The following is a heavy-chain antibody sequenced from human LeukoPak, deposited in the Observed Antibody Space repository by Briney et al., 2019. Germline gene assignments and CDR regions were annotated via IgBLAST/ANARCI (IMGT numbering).Heavy chain of an antibody. Sequence: GGSLRLSCAASGFTVSSNYMSWVRQAPGKGLEWVSVIYSGGSTYYADSVKGRFTISRDNSKNTLYLQMNSLRAEDTAVYYCARGGSYYPPHFDYWGQGTLVTVSS. CDR2: IYSGGST. J-gene: IGHJ4*02. V-gene: IGHV3-66*01. CDR1: GFTVSSNY. D-gene: IGHD1-26*01. CDR3: ARGGSYYPPHFDY.